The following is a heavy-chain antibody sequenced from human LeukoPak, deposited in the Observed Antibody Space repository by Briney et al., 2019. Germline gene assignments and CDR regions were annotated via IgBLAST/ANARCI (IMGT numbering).Heavy chain of an antibody. Sequence: GGSLRLSCAASGFTVSSNYMSWVRQAPGKGLEWVSVIYNGGSTYYADSVKGRFTISRDNSKNTLYLQMNSLRAEDTAVYYCARDLQQLGGFDYWGQGTLVTVSS. J-gene: IGHJ4*02. CDR3: ARDLQQLGGFDY. D-gene: IGHD6-13*01. V-gene: IGHV3-66*01. CDR1: GFTVSSNY. CDR2: IYNGGST.